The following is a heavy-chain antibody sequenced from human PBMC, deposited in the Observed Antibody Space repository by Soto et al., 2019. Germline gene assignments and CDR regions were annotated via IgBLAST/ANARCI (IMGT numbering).Heavy chain of an antibody. V-gene: IGHV4-38-2*02. Sequence: SETLSLTCTVSGDSISSGSYWGWIRQPPGEGPEWIASIYHGGTTFYNPSLKSRISISVDTSKNQFSLRLTSVTAADTATYYCARVHVMVVAGSTFDYWGPGTMVTVSS. CDR2: IYHGGTT. CDR1: GDSISSGSY. J-gene: IGHJ4*03. D-gene: IGHD6-19*01. CDR3: ARVHVMVVAGSTFDY.